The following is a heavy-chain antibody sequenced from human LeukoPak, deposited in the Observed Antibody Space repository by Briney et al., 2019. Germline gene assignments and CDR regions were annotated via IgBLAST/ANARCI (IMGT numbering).Heavy chain of an antibody. CDR1: GGSISSYY. D-gene: IGHD5-18*01. J-gene: IGHJ4*02. CDR3: ARVQRGYSPRVFDY. CDR2: IYYSGST. Sequence: KSSETLSLTSTVSGGSISSYYWSWIRQPPGKGLEWIGYIYYSGSTNYNPSLKSRVTISVDTSKNQFSLKLSSVTAADTAVYYCARVQRGYSPRVFDYWGQGTLVTVSS. V-gene: IGHV4-59*01.